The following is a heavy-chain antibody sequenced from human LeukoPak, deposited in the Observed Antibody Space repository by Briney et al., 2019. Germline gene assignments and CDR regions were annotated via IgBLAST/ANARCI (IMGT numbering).Heavy chain of an antibody. CDR2: ISGSGGST. Sequence: GGSLRLSCAASGFTFSSYAMSWVRQAPGKGLEWVSAISGSGGSTYYADSVKGRFTISRDNAKNSLYLQMNSLRAEDTAVYYCARDEVSVTCSGGSCYSVDAFDIWGQGTMVTVSS. D-gene: IGHD2-15*01. CDR3: ARDEVSVTCSGGSCYSVDAFDI. J-gene: IGHJ3*02. CDR1: GFTFSSYA. V-gene: IGHV3-23*01.